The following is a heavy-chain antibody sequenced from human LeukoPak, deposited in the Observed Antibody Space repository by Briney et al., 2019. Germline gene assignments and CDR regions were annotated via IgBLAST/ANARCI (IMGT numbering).Heavy chain of an antibody. CDR1: GFTFSNYW. Sequence: GGSLRLSCEASGFTFSNYWMHWVRQAPGKGLEYLSAIYSDGSRTYYADSVKGRFTISRDNSKNTLYFEMSSLRVEDTAVYYCVKSPGSGWPVWGQGTLLTVSS. CDR3: VKSPGSGWPV. J-gene: IGHJ4*02. CDR2: IYSDGSRT. D-gene: IGHD6-19*01. V-gene: IGHV3-64D*06.